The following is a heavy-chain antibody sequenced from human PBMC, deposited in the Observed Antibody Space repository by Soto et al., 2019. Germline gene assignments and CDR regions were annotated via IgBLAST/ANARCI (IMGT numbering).Heavy chain of an antibody. CDR2: INSNGRTI. CDR1: GFTFSDYW. D-gene: IGHD1-26*01. J-gene: IGHJ4*02. CDR3: AIRPHSFSGSYPTEIDY. Sequence: GGSLRLSCAASGFTFSDYWMHWVRQAPGKGLVWVSRINSNGRTISYADSVKGRFTISRDNAKNTVYLQMNSLRAEDTAVYYCAIRPHSFSGSYPTEIDYWGQGTLVTVSS. V-gene: IGHV3-74*01.